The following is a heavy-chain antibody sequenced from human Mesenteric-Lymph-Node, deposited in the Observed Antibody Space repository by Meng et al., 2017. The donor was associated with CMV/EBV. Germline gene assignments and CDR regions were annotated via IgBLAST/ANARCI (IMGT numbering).Heavy chain of an antibody. D-gene: IGHD6-13*01. CDR1: GYTFTDYS. J-gene: IGHJ6*02. CDR2: ITTYNGNT. V-gene: IGHV1-18*01. CDR3: ARDWYRPPRPYYGMDV. Sequence: ASVKVSCKASGYTFTDYSISWVRQAPGQGLEWMGWITTYNGNTNYAQKVQGRVTITAEKSTSTAYMELSSLRSEDTAVYYCARDWYRPPRPYYGMDVWGQGTTVTVSS.